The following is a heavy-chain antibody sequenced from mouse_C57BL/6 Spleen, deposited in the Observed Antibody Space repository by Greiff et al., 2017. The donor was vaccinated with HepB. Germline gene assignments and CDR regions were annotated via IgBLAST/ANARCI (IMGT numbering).Heavy chain of an antibody. CDR1: GYAFSSYW. D-gene: IGHD2-10*01. Sequence: VQLQQSGAELVKPGASVKISCKASGYAFSSYWMNWVKQRPGKGLEWIGQIYPGDGDTNYNGKFKGKATLTADKSSSTAYMQLSSLTSEDSAVYFCAKLPSYYGKSLAYWGQGTLVTVSA. J-gene: IGHJ3*01. CDR3: AKLPSYYGKSLAY. V-gene: IGHV1-80*01. CDR2: IYPGDGDT.